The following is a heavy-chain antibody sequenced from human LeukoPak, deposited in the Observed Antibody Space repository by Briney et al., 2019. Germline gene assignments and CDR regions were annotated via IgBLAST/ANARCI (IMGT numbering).Heavy chain of an antibody. D-gene: IGHD3-3*01. CDR3: ARDRGDFSFDY. V-gene: IGHV4-39*07. Sequence: PSETLSLTCSVSGDSITGYYWGWIRQPPGKGLEWIGNIYYTGNTYYNSSLKSRVTISLDTSKNQFSLKLSSVTAADTAVYYCARDRGDFSFDYWGQGTLVTVSS. CDR2: IYYTGNT. CDR1: GDSITGYY. J-gene: IGHJ4*02.